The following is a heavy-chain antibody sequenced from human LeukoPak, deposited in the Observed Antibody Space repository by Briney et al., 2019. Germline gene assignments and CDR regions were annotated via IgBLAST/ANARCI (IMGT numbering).Heavy chain of an antibody. D-gene: IGHD6-13*01. V-gene: IGHV6-1*01. CDR1: GDSVSSNSAA. CDR2: TYYRSNWYN. J-gene: IGHJ4*02. Sequence: SQTLSLTCAISGDSVSSNSAAWNWIRQSPSRGLEWLVRTYYRSNWYNDYAVSVKIRITINPDTSKNQFSLQLNSVTPEDTAVYYCARDSRPAIAAAGTRYFDYWGQGTLVTVSS. CDR3: ARDSRPAIAAAGTRYFDY.